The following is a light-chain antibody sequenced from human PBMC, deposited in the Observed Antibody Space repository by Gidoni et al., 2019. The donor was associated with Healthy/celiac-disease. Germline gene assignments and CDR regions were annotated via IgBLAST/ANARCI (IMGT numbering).Light chain of an antibody. CDR3: QQSYSTPL. Sequence: DIQMTQSPSSLSASVGDRVTITCRASQSISSYLNLYQQKPGKAPKLLIYAASSLQSGVPSTFSGSGSGTDFTLTISSLQPEDFATYYCQQSYSTPLFGPGTKVDIK. V-gene: IGKV1-39*01. J-gene: IGKJ3*01. CDR1: QSISSY. CDR2: AAS.